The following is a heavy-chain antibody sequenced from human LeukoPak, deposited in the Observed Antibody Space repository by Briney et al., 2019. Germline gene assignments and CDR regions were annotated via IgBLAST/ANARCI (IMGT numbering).Heavy chain of an antibody. Sequence: ASVKVSCKASGYIFTDYYMHWVRQAPGQELGWMGRINPNSGGTNYAQKFQGRVTMTRDTSISTAYTELSSLRSEDTATYYCASRLSTASGIYFGYWGQGILVTVSS. V-gene: IGHV1/OR15-1*01. J-gene: IGHJ4*02. D-gene: IGHD3-10*01. CDR2: INPNSGGT. CDR3: ASRLSTASGIYFGY. CDR1: GYIFTDYY.